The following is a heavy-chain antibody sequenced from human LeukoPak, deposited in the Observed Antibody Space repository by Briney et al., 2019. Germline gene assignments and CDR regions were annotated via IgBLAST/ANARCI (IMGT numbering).Heavy chain of an antibody. CDR3: ARDRSQRAYSYGPDGE. Sequence: GGSLRLSCAASGFTFSSYAIHWSARPPARGLGGVEVLSYDGSNKYYADSVKGRFTISRDNSKNTLYLQINSLRGEDTAVYYCARDRSQRAYSYGPDGEWGQGTLVTVSS. D-gene: IGHD5-18*01. J-gene: IGHJ4*02. CDR1: GFTFSSYA. CDR2: LSYDGSNK. V-gene: IGHV3-30*16.